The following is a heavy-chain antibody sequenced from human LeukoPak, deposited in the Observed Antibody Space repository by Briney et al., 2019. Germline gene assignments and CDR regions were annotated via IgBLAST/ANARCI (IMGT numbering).Heavy chain of an antibody. J-gene: IGHJ5*02. CDR3: ATDFYDST. Sequence: GGSLRLSCAASGYTFSNAWMNWVRQAPGKGLEWVGRIRSNSDGGTIDYAAPVKGRFTLSRDDSKTTLYLQMNSLQTEDTAVYYCATDFYDSTWGQGTLVTVSS. CDR1: GYTFSNAW. V-gene: IGHV3-15*07. D-gene: IGHD3-22*01. CDR2: IRSNSDGGTI.